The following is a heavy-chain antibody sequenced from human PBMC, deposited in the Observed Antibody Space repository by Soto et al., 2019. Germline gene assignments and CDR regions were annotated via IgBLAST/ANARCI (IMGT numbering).Heavy chain of an antibody. Sequence: HVHLVESGGGVVQPGRSLTISCVGSGFAFSTYGMHWVRQAPAKGLEWVALISSDGTDKYYADSVKGRFSISRDNSKQPRSLQMASLRPEDTAVYYCAKDFGAWSDSWGQGTLVNVSS. CDR3: AKDFGAWSDS. CDR2: ISSDGTDK. V-gene: IGHV3-30*18. CDR1: GFAFSTYG. D-gene: IGHD6-19*01. J-gene: IGHJ5*02.